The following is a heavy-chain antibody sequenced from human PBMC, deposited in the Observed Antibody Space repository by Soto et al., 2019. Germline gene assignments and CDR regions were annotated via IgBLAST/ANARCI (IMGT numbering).Heavy chain of an antibody. V-gene: IGHV3-21*01. J-gene: IGHJ6*02. Sequence: GGSLRLSCAASGFTFSSYSMSWVRQAPGKGLEWVSSISSSSSYIYYADSVEGRFTISRDNAKNSLYLQMNSLRAEDTAVYYCARVMLSPGYSGYDWADYYYGMDVWGQGTTVTVSS. CDR1: GFTFSSYS. CDR3: ARVMLSPGYSGYDWADYYYGMDV. D-gene: IGHD5-12*01. CDR2: ISSSSSYI.